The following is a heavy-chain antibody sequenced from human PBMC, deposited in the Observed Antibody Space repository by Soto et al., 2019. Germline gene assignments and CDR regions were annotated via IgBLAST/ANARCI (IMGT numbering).Heavy chain of an antibody. CDR3: ARDKDYYDSSGYDLVY. CDR1: GFTFSSYA. D-gene: IGHD3-22*01. Sequence: PGGSLRLSCAASGFTFSSYAMHWVRQAPGKGLEWVAVISYDGSNKYYADSVKGRFTISRDNSKNTLYLQMNSLRAEDTAVYYCARDKDYYDSSGYDLVYWAPEALHTVSS. CDR2: ISYDGSNK. V-gene: IGHV3-30-3*01. J-gene: IGHJ4*01.